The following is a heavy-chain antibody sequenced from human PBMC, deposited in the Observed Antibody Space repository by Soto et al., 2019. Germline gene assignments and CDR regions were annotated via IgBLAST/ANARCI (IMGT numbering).Heavy chain of an antibody. CDR1: RSPISSGVTQ. V-gene: IGHV4-31*03. CDR2: IYYSGST. J-gene: IGHJ4*02. Sequence: TLSLTLPISRSPISSGVTQSSSIRQHPGKGLEWIGYIYYSGSTYYNPSLKSRVTISVDTSKNQFSLKLSSVTAADTAVYYCARDKITGLFDYWGQGTLVTVSS. D-gene: IGHD2-8*02. CDR3: ARDKITGLFDY.